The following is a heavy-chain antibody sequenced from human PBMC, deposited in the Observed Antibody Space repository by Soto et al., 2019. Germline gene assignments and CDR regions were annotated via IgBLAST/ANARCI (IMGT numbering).Heavy chain of an antibody. Sequence: QVQLVESGGGLVKPGGSLRLSCAASGFTFSDYYMTWIRQAPGKGLEWISYISSSGGLIYYADSVKGRFTISRDNARNSLYLQMRSLRAEDSAVYYCARDRYDFLSGSDHYGLDVWGQGTTVTVSS. V-gene: IGHV3-11*01. CDR1: GFTFSDYY. D-gene: IGHD3-3*01. CDR3: ARDRYDFLSGSDHYGLDV. J-gene: IGHJ6*02. CDR2: ISSSGGLI.